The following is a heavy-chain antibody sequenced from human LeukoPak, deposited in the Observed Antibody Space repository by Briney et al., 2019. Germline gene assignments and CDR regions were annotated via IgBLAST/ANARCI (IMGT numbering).Heavy chain of an antibody. V-gene: IGHV3-48*03. CDR1: GFTFSRFE. CDR2: ISSSGSTI. Sequence: GGSLRLSCVASGFTFSRFEMNWVRQAPGKGLEWVSYISSSGSTIYYADSVKGRFTISRDNAKNSLYLQMNSLRAEDTAVYYCAELGITMIGGVWGKGTTVTISS. J-gene: IGHJ6*04. D-gene: IGHD3-10*02. CDR3: AELGITMIGGV.